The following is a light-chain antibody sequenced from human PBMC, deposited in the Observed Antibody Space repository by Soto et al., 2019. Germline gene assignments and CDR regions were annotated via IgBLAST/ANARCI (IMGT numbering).Light chain of an antibody. CDR2: KAF. J-gene: IGKJ1*01. CDR1: QSISSW. V-gene: IGKV1-5*03. Sequence: DIQMTQSPSTLSASVGDRVTITCRASQSISSWLAWYQQKPGKAPKLLIYKAFSLESGVPSRFSGSGSGTEFTLTISSLQTDDFANYYCQQYNNYLWTFGQGTKVEIK. CDR3: QQYNNYLWT.